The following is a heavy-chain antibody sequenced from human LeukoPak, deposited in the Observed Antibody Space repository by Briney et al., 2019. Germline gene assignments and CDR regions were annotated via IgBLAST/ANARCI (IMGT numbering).Heavy chain of an antibody. CDR1: GGSFSGYY. D-gene: IGHD3-22*01. V-gene: IGHV4-31*11. CDR2: IYYSGST. CDR3: ARDRQWLH. Sequence: SETLSLTCAVYGGSFSGYYWSWIRQHPGKGLEWIGYIYYSGSTYYNPSLKSRVTISADTSKNQFSLKLSPVTAADTAVYYCARDRQWLHWGQGTLVTVSS. J-gene: IGHJ4*02.